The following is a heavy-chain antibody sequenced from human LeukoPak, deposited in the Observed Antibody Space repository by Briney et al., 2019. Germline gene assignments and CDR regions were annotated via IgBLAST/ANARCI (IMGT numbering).Heavy chain of an antibody. Sequence: GASVKVSCKASGDTLTEYFIHWVQQAPGKGLEWMGRVDPEDGETKCADKFQGRVTIAVDTSTDTAYLELSSLRSEDTAVYYCATSPPISPAPNDHWGQGTLVTVSS. CDR1: GDTLTEYF. D-gene: IGHD2-21*01. CDR3: ATSPPISPAPNDH. V-gene: IGHV1-69-2*01. CDR2: VDPEDGET. J-gene: IGHJ5*02.